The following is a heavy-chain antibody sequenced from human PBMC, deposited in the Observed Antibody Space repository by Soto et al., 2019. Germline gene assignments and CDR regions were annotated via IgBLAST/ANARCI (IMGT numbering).Heavy chain of an antibody. CDR3: AREHEYGGNSDAFDI. D-gene: IGHD4-17*01. V-gene: IGHV1-69*15. CDR1: GGSVSSSA. J-gene: IGHJ3*02. CDR2: ILPLFGTA. Sequence: QVQLVQSGAEWKKPGSSVKFCCRASGGSVSSSAINWLRQATGQGPEWMGNILPLFGTAEYAQKFQGRVALTADESTRTAYTALRRLRYEDTDCYYSAREHEYGGNSDAFDILGQGTVVTVSS.